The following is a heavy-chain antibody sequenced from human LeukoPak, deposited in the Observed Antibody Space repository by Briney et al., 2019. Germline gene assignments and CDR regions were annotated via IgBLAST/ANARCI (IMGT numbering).Heavy chain of an antibody. CDR2: MNPNSGNT. CDR3: ARVEYNSGYSHVY. CDR1: GYTFTSYD. D-gene: IGHD3-22*01. V-gene: IGHV1-8*01. Sequence: ASVKVSCKTSGYTFTSYDINWVRQATGQGLEWMGWMNPNSGNTGYAQKFQGRVSMTRSIFIATAYMELSSLRSEDTAVYYCARVEYNSGYSHVYWGQGTLVTVSS. J-gene: IGHJ4*02.